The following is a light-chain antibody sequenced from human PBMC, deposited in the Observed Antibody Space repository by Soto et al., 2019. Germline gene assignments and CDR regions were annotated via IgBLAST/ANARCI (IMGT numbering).Light chain of an antibody. CDR2: DAA. Sequence: DIQMSQSPSTLSASVGDRVTITCRASENIDKWLAWYQQKPGRAPKLLIYDAATLESGVPSRFSGSGSGTEFTFTISSLQPEDFATYYCKQFNILYTFGQGTKLDI. J-gene: IGKJ2*01. CDR1: ENIDKW. CDR3: KQFNILYT. V-gene: IGKV1-5*01.